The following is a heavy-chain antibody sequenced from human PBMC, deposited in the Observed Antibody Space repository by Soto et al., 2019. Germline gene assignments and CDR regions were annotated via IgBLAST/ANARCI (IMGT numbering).Heavy chain of an antibody. V-gene: IGHV3-23*01. CDR1: GFTFSSYA. Sequence: WGSLRLSCAASGFTFSSYAMSWVRQPPGKGLEWVSAISGSVGSTYYADSVKGRFTISRDNSKNTLYLQRNSLRAEDTAVYYCAKIYDYVWGSYRPPYYYYGMDVWGQGTTVTVSS. J-gene: IGHJ6*02. CDR2: ISGSVGST. CDR3: AKIYDYVWGSYRPPYYYYGMDV. D-gene: IGHD3-16*02.